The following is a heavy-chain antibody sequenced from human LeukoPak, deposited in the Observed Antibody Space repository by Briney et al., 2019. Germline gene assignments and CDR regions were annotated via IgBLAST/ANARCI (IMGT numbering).Heavy chain of an antibody. CDR3: ARGGTVRWFDP. J-gene: IGHJ5*02. CDR1: GGSLSAYY. Sequence: PSETLSLTCAVFGGSLSAYYWSWIRQPPGKGLEWIGEINHSGSTNYNPSLKSRVTISVDTSNNQFSLNLRSVTAADTAVYYCARGGTVRWFDPWGQGTLVTVSS. V-gene: IGHV4-34*01. CDR2: INHSGST. D-gene: IGHD1/OR15-1a*01.